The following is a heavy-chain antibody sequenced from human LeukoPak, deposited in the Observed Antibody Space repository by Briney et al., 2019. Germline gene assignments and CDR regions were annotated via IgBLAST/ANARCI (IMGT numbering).Heavy chain of an antibody. CDR3: AKNRGQWLVPVDY. D-gene: IGHD6-19*01. J-gene: IGHJ4*02. V-gene: IGHV3-23*01. CDR2: MSGSGGST. Sequence: GGSLRLSCAASGFTFSNYAMSWVRQAPGKGLEWVSSMSGSGGSTYYADSVKGRFTISRDNSKNTLYLQMNNLRAEDTALYYCAKNRGQWLVPVDYWGQGTLVTVSS. CDR1: GFTFSNYA.